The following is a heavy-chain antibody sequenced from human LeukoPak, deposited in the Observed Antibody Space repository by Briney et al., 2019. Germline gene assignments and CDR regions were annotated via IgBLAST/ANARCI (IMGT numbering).Heavy chain of an antibody. V-gene: IGHV1-69*05. CDR1: GGTFSSYA. CDR3: ARDGGRPNWNFYYYYYMDV. D-gene: IGHD1-7*01. Sequence: SVKVSCKASGGTFSSYAISWVRQAPGQGLEWMGGIIPIFGTANYAQKSQGRVTITTDESTSTAYMELSSLRSEDTAVYYCARDGGRPNWNFYYYYYMDVWGKGTTVTVPS. CDR2: IIPIFGTA. J-gene: IGHJ6*03.